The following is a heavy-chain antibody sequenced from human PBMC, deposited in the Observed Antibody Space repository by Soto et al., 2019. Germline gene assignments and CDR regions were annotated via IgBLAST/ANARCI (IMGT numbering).Heavy chain of an antibody. CDR2: INHSGST. CDR1: GGSFSGYY. CDR3: ARVPHYYDRYFDY. J-gene: IGHJ4*02. D-gene: IGHD3-22*01. Sequence: SETLSLTCAVYGGSFSGYYWSWIRQPPGKGLEWIGEINHSGSTNYNPSLKSRVTISVDTSKNQFSLKLSSVTAADTAVYYCARVPHYYDRYFDYWGQGTLVTVSS. V-gene: IGHV4-34*01.